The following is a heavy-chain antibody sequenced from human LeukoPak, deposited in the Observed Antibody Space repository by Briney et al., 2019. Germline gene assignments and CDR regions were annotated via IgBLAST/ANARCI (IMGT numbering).Heavy chain of an antibody. D-gene: IGHD5-18*01. V-gene: IGHV3-48*03. CDR1: GFTFSNFE. J-gene: IGHJ4*03. CDR2: ISTGGSII. Sequence: GGSLTVSCAASGFTFSNFEMNWVRQASGKGLEWVSYISTGGSIIHYADSVKGRFTISRDNAKNSLYLEMNSLRAEDTAIYYCARERYSGYYFDCWGHESIVAVSS. CDR3: ARERYSGYYFDC.